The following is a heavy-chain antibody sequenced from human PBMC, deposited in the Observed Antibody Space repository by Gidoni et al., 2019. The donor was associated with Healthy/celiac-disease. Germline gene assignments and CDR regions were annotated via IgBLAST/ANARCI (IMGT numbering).Heavy chain of an antibody. CDR2: ISGSGGST. Sequence: EVQLLESGGGLVQPGGSLRLACAAYGFTFSSHAMSWVRQAPGKGLEWGSDISGSGGSTYYADSVKGRFTISRDNSKNTLYLQMNSLRAEDTAVYYCAKDIGAQYYFDYWGQGTLVTVSS. V-gene: IGHV3-23*01. CDR3: AKDIGAQYYFDY. J-gene: IGHJ4*02. CDR1: GFTFSSHA. D-gene: IGHD3-10*01.